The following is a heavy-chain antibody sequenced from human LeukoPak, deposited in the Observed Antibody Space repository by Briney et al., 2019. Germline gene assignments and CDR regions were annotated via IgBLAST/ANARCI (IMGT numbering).Heavy chain of an antibody. CDR1: GFTFSSYG. CDR3: ARAPSVAGAVDY. CDR2: IRYDGSNK. V-gene: IGHV3-30*02. J-gene: IGHJ4*02. D-gene: IGHD6-19*01. Sequence: GGSLRLSCAASGFTFSSYGMHWVRQAPGKGLEWVAFIRYDGSNKYYADSVKGRFTISRDNSKNTLYLQMNSLRAEDTAVYYCARAPSVAGAVDYWGQGTLVTVSS.